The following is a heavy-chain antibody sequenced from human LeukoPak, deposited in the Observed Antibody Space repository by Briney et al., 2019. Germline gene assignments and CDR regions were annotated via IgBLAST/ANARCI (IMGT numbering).Heavy chain of an antibody. J-gene: IGHJ4*02. V-gene: IGHV3-21*01. CDR3: ARVQYYYDSSGYYSDY. CDR1: GFTFSSYS. Sequence: GSLRLSCAASGFTFSSYSMNWVRQAPGKGLEWVSSISSSSSYIYYADSAKGRFTISRDNAKNSLYLQMNSLRAEDTAVYYCARVQYYYDSSGYYSDYWGQGTLVTVSS. CDR2: ISSSSSYI. D-gene: IGHD3-22*01.